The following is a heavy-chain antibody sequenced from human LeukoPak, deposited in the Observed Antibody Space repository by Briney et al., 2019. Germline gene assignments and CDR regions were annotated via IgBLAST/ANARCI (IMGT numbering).Heavy chain of an antibody. CDR2: IKSKDDGGTI. J-gene: IGHJ4*02. V-gene: IGHV3-15*01. CDR3: TTDLGLTMIRGVIVY. Sequence: GGPLTLSCAASGFTFTNAWMSWVRHAPGKGLEGVTRIKSKDDGGTIENAAHVKGRFTMSRDDSKATLYLQMNSLKAEDTARYYCTTDLGLTMIRGVIVYWGQGALVTVSS. CDR1: GFTFTNAW. D-gene: IGHD3-10*01.